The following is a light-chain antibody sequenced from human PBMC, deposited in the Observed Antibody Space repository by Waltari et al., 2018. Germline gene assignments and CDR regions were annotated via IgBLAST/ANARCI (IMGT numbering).Light chain of an antibody. J-gene: IGKJ1*01. CDR3: QQYNLLPRT. CDR1: QSVGVT. V-gene: IGKV3-15*01. Sequence: EIVMTQSPATLSVSPGERATLSCRASQSVGVTLAWYQQKPGQAPNLLIYDTSTRATGVPAKFSGSGSGTEFTLTISSLQSEDFAIYYCQQYNLLPRTFGQGTRVEIK. CDR2: DTS.